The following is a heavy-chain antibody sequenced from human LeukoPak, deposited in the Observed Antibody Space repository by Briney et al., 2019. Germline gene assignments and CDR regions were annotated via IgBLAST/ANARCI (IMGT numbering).Heavy chain of an antibody. D-gene: IGHD5-12*01. CDR2: VKSKTDGGTT. CDR3: TTDISELRGYSGFVGY. CDR1: GFTFSNAW. Sequence: PGGSLRLSCAASGFTFSNAWMSWVRQAPGKGLEWVGRVKSKTDGGTTDYAAPVKGRFTISRDDSKNTLYLQMNSLKTEDTAVYYCTTDISELRGYSGFVGYWGQGTLVTVSS. V-gene: IGHV3-15*01. J-gene: IGHJ4*02.